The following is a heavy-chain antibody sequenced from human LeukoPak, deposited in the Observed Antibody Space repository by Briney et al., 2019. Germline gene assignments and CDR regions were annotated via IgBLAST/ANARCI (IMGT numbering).Heavy chain of an antibody. V-gene: IGHV3-53*04. D-gene: IGHD1-26*01. Sequence: PGGSLRLSCAASGFTVSSNYMSWVRRAPGKGLEWVSVTYSGGSTYYADSVKGRFTISRHNSKNTLYLQMNSLRAEDTAVYYCARIGSYGTFDYWGQGTLVTVSS. CDR2: TYSGGST. CDR3: ARIGSYGTFDY. CDR1: GFTVSSNY. J-gene: IGHJ4*02.